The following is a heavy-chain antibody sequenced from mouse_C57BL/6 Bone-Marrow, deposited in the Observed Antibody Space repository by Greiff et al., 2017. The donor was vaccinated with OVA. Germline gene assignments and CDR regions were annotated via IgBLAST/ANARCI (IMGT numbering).Heavy chain of an antibody. CDR3: ARSSYWYFDV. V-gene: IGHV5-17*01. CDR1: GFTFSDSG. Sequence: DVMLVESGGGLVKPGGSLKLSCAASGFTFSDSGMHWVRQAPEKGLEWVAYISSGSSTIYYADTVKGRFTISRDNDKTTLFLKMTSLRSEETAMYYCARSSYWYFDVWGTGTTVTVSS. CDR2: ISSGSSTI. J-gene: IGHJ1*03.